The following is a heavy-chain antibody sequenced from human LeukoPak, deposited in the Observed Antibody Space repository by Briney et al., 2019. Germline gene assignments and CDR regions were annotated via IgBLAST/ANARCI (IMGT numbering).Heavy chain of an antibody. V-gene: IGHV1-2*02. CDR2: INPNSGGT. CDR1: GYTFTGYY. D-gene: IGHD3-9*01. J-gene: IGHJ3*02. CDR3: ARDRYFEGLGAFDI. Sequence: ASVKVSCKASGYTFTGYYMHWVRQAPGQGLEWMGWINPNSGGTNYAQKFQGRVTMTRDTSISTAYMELSRLRSDDTAVYYCARDRYFEGLGAFDIWGQGTMVTVSS.